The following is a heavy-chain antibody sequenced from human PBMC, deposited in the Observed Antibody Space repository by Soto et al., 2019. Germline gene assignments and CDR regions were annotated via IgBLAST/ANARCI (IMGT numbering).Heavy chain of an antibody. J-gene: IGHJ4*02. CDR1: GGTFSSYT. CDR2: IIPVLSMS. V-gene: IGHV1-69*02. Sequence: QVQLVQSGAEVKKPGSSVKVSCTASGGTFSSYTFNWVRQAPGQGLEWMGRIIPVLSMSTYAHKLQGRVSLIADKSTDTVYMELNSLRSDDTAVYYGARSYGSGSRPFDYWGQGTLVTVSS. D-gene: IGHD3-10*01. CDR3: ARSYGSGSRPFDY.